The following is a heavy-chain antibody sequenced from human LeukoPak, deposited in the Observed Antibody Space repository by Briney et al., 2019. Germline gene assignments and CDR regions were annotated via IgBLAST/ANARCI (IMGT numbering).Heavy chain of an antibody. CDR2: INPNSGGT. CDR1: GYTFTGYY. J-gene: IGHJ4*02. CDR3: ARDSLYSQLQDFDY. D-gene: IGHD3-16*01. V-gene: IGHV1-2*02. Sequence: ASVKVSCKASGYTFTGYYMHWVRQAPGQGLEWMGWINPNSGGTNYAQKFQGRVTMTRDTSNSTAYMELSRLRSDDTAVYYCARDSLYSQLQDFDYWGQGTLVTVSS.